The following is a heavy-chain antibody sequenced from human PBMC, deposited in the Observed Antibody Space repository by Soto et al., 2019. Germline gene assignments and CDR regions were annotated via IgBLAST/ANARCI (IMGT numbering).Heavy chain of an antibody. Sequence: PGGSLRLACAASGFTFSSYSMNWVRQAPGKGLGWVSSISGSGGSTYYADSVKGRFTISRDNSKNTLYLQMNSLRAEDTAVYYCAKGNARFGTLFADVWGKGTTVTVSS. CDR3: AKGNARFGTLFADV. CDR2: ISGSGGST. J-gene: IGHJ6*04. D-gene: IGHD3-3*01. CDR1: GFTFSSYS. V-gene: IGHV3-23*01.